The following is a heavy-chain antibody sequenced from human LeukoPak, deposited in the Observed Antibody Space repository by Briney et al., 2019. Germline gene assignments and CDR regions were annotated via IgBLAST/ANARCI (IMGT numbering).Heavy chain of an antibody. CDR2: ISSSSSTI. D-gene: IGHD6-19*01. J-gene: IGHJ4*02. Sequence: PGGSLRLSCAASGFTFSSYSMNWVRQAPGKGLEWVSYISSSSSTIYYADSVKGRFTISRDNAKNSLYLQMNSLRAEDTAVYYCARGVTRAVAGTGTWNYWGQGTLVTVSS. V-gene: IGHV3-48*01. CDR3: ARGVTRAVAGTGTWNY. CDR1: GFTFSSYS.